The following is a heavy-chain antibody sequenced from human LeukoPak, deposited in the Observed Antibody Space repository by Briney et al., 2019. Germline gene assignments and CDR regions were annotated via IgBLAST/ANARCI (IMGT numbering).Heavy chain of an antibody. V-gene: IGHV3-21*01. CDR3: ARAVEYYYDSSGYAVDY. CDR2: ISSSSSNI. Sequence: KPGGSLILSCAASGFTFARYSMNWVRQAPGKGLEWVSSISSSSSNIYYADSVTGRFTISRDNAKNSLYLQMNSLRAEDTAVYYCARAVEYYYDSSGYAVDYWGQGTLVTVSS. D-gene: IGHD3-22*01. J-gene: IGHJ4*02. CDR1: GFTFARYS.